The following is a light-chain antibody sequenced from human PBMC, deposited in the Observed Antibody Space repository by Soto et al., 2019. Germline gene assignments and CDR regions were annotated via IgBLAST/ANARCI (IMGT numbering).Light chain of an antibody. Sequence: DIQMTQSPSSLSASVGDRVTITCRASQSVSSYLNWYQHKPGKAPKLLIYDASSLESGVPSRFSGSGSGTEFTLTISSLQPDDFATYYCQQYNSYSLTFGQGTKVDIK. CDR2: DAS. CDR1: QSVSSY. J-gene: IGKJ1*01. V-gene: IGKV1-5*01. CDR3: QQYNSYSLT.